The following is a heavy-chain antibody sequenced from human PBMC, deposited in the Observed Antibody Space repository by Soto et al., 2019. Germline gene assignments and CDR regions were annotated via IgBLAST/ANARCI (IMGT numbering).Heavy chain of an antibody. Sequence: PGGAPRLSRTGSGFTLGGYTLSLFRPAPGEGLEWVGFIRNRAYGGTTEYAASVKGRFTISRDDSRSIAYLQMNSLKTEDTSVYYCTRGTSRYYDSSSYYWGQGTLVTVSS. CDR2: IRNRAYGGTT. CDR1: GFTLGGYT. D-gene: IGHD3-22*01. J-gene: IGHJ4*02. CDR3: TRGTSRYYDSSSYY. V-gene: IGHV3-49*03.